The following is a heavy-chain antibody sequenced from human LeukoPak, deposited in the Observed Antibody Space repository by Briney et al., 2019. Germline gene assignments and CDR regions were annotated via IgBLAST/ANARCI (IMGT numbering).Heavy chain of an antibody. CDR1: GFTFSNAW. J-gene: IGHJ4*02. Sequence: GGSLRLSCAASGFTFSNAWMSWVRQAPGKGLEWVGRIKSKTDGGTTDYAAPVKGRFTISRDDSKNTLYLQMNSLKTEDTAVYYCTTVVENSSGWSDYWGQGTLVTVSS. D-gene: IGHD6-19*01. CDR3: TTVVENSSGWSDY. V-gene: IGHV3-15*01. CDR2: IKSKTDGGTT.